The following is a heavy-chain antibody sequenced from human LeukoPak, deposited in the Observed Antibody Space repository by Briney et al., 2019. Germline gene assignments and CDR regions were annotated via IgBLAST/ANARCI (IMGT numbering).Heavy chain of an antibody. V-gene: IGHV1-46*01. Sequence: ASVKVSCKASGYTFTSYYMHWVRQAPGQGLEWMGIINPSGGSTSYAQKFQGRVTMTRDTSTSTAYMELRSLRSDDTAVYYCARELLQSESDYWGQGTLVTVSS. J-gene: IGHJ4*02. CDR1: GYTFTSYY. CDR2: INPSGGST. D-gene: IGHD2-21*01. CDR3: ARELLQSESDY.